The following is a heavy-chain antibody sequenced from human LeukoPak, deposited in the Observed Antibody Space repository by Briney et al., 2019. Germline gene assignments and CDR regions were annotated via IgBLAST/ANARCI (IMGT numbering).Heavy chain of an antibody. V-gene: IGHV1-69*13. J-gene: IGHJ3*02. D-gene: IGHD4-17*01. CDR3: ARGDGDRAFDI. CDR2: IIPIFGTA. Sequence: ASVKVSCKASGGTFSSYAISWVRQAPGQGLEWMGGIIPIFGTAIYAQKFQGRVTITADESTSTAYMELSSLRSEDTAVYYCARGDGDRAFDIWGQGTMVTVSS. CDR1: GGTFSSYA.